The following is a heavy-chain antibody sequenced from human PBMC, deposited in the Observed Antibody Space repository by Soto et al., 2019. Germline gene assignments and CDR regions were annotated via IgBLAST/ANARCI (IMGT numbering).Heavy chain of an antibody. V-gene: IGHV1-3*01. CDR3: TRGFFIAEAEYFDH. CDR1: GYTFTGYA. CDR2: INAGNGNT. J-gene: IGHJ4*02. D-gene: IGHD6-13*01. Sequence: ASVKVSCKASGYTFTGYAMHWVRQAPGQRLEWMGWINAGNGNTKYSQNFQGRVTITRDTSATTAYMELSSLRSEDTAVYYCTRGFFIAEAEYFDHWGQGSRVTVSS.